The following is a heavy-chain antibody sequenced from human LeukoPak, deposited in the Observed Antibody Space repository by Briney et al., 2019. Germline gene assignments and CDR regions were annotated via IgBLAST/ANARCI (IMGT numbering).Heavy chain of an antibody. CDR1: GGSISSGSYY. V-gene: IGHV4-61*02. J-gene: IGHJ3*02. CDR2: IYASGST. CDR3: ARGPPDCSSTSCYAFDAFDI. Sequence: SETLSLTCTVSGGSISSGSYYWSWIRQPAGKGLEWIGPIYASGSTNYNPSRKSRVTVSVDTSKNQFSLKLSSVTAPDTAVYYCARGPPDCSSTSCYAFDAFDIWGQGTMVTVSS. D-gene: IGHD2-2*01.